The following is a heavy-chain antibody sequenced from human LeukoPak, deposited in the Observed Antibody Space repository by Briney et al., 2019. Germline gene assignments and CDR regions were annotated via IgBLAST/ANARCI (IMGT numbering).Heavy chain of an antibody. V-gene: IGHV3-21*01. CDR3: ARWSHGYNSDY. J-gene: IGHJ4*02. CDR1: GFTFSSYS. D-gene: IGHD5-12*01. Sequence: GGSLRLTCAASGFTFSSYSMNWVRQAPGKGLEWVSSISSSSSYIYYADSVKGRFTISRDNAKNSLYLQMNSLRAEDTAVYYCARWSHGYNSDYWGQGTLVTVSS. CDR2: ISSSSSYI.